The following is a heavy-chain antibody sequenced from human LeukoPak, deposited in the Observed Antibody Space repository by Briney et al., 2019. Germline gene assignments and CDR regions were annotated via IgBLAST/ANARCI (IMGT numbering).Heavy chain of an antibody. Sequence: SGPTLVKPTQTLTLTCACSGFSLRTSGVAVGWIRQPPGKALEWLALIYWDDDDKRYSPSLKSRLTITKDTSKNQVVLTMTNMDPVDTATYYCAHEYRSEFPTFDSWGQGTLVTVSS. CDR3: AHEYRSEFPTFDS. V-gene: IGHV2-5*02. J-gene: IGHJ4*02. D-gene: IGHD6-19*01. CDR1: GFSLRTSGVA. CDR2: IYWDDDDK.